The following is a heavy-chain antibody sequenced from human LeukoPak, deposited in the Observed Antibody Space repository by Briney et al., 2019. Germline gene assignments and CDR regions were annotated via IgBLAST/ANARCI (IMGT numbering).Heavy chain of an antibody. V-gene: IGHV4-59*01. CDR2: MFYSGST. D-gene: IGHD2-8*01. Sequence: SETLSLTCTVSGDSIRSYYWTWFRQPQGKALEWIGYMFYSGSTNYNPALKSLVSISLDTSKNQFSLKLTSVTAADTAVYYCAKGRSCTNGVCYSWFPEIWGQGTMVTVSS. J-gene: IGHJ3*02. CDR1: GDSIRSYY. CDR3: AKGRSCTNGVCYSWFPEI.